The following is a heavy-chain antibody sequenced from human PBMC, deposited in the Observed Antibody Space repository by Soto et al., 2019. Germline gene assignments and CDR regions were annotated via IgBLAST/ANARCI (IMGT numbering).Heavy chain of an antibody. Sequence: QLTLKESGPTLVRPAQTLTLTCDFSGFSLSTYHMGVAWLRQPPGKALEWLALIYWDDDKRYSPSLKDRLAISKGTSSNQVVLTITNVDPGDTATYFCAHAGDYDLLTFDHWGPGTLVTVSS. J-gene: IGHJ4*02. CDR1: GFSLSTYHMG. CDR3: AHAGDYDLLTFDH. V-gene: IGHV2-5*02. CDR2: IYWDDDK. D-gene: IGHD4-17*01.